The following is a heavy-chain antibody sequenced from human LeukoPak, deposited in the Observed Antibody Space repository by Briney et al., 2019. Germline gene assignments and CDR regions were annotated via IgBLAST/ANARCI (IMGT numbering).Heavy chain of an antibody. CDR1: GFTFSDYY. D-gene: IGHD3-10*01. J-gene: IGHJ4*02. V-gene: IGHV3-11*04. CDR3: AKVVDGYGSGSLPDY. CDR2: ISSSGSTI. Sequence: PGGSLRLSCAASGFTFSDYYMSWIRQAPGKGLEWVSYISSSGSTIYYADSVKGRFTISRDNSKNTLYLQMNSLRAEDTAVYYCAKVVDGYGSGSLPDYWGQGTLVTVSS.